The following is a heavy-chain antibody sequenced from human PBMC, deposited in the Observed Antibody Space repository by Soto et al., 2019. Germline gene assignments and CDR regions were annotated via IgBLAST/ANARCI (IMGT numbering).Heavy chain of an antibody. J-gene: IGHJ3*02. V-gene: IGHV3-23*01. Sequence: EVQLLESGGGLVQPGGSLRLSCAASGFTFSSYAMSWVRQAPGKGLEWVSAISGSGGSTYYADSVKGRFTISRDNSKNTLYLQMNSLRAEDTAVYYCAKRPSSRVTTSYPFDIWGQGTMVTASS. D-gene: IGHD4-17*01. CDR1: GFTFSSYA. CDR3: AKRPSSRVTTSYPFDI. CDR2: ISGSGGST.